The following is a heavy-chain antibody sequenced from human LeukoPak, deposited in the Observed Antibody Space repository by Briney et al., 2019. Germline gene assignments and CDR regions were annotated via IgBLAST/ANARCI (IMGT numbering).Heavy chain of an antibody. CDR2: ISYDGSNK. CDR1: GFTFSSYA. CDR3: ARDQDGFDY. V-gene: IGHV3-30*04. Sequence: PGRSLRLSCAASGFTFSSYAMHWVRQAPGRGLEWVAVISYDGSNKYYADSVKGRFTISRDNSKNTLYLQMNSLRAEDTAVYYCARDQDGFDYWGQGTLGTVSS. J-gene: IGHJ4*02.